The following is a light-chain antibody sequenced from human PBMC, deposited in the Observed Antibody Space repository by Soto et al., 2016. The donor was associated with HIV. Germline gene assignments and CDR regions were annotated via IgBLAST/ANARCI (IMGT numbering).Light chain of an antibody. CDR1: QSVSNW. J-gene: IGKJ1*01. CDR3: QQCDNYAWA. Sequence: DIQLTQSPSTLSAFIGDRVTITCRASQSVSNWLAWYQQKPGKAPKLLIYKVSNLENGVPSRFSGGGSGTEFSLTINGLQPEDLAIYYCQQCDNYAWAFGQGTRVDI. CDR2: KVS. V-gene: IGKV1-5*03.